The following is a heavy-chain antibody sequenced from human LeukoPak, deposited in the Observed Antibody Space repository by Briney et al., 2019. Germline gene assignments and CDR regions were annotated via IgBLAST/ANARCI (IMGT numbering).Heavy chain of an antibody. Sequence: KPSETLSLTCAVYGGSFSDYYWSWIRQPPGKGLEWIGEINHSGSTNYNPSPKSRVTISVDTSKNQFSLKLSSVTAADTAVYYCASKSYYYGSGIYYWGQGTLVTVSS. CDR1: GGSFSDYY. D-gene: IGHD3-10*01. V-gene: IGHV4-34*01. CDR2: INHSGST. CDR3: ASKSYYYGSGIYY. J-gene: IGHJ4*02.